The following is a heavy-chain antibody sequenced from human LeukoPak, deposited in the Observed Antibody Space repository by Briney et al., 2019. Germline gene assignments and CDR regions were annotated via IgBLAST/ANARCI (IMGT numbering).Heavy chain of an antibody. CDR1: GGSISSGGYS. J-gene: IGHJ6*02. CDR2: IYHSGST. V-gene: IGHV4-30-2*01. CDR3: ARGPLYSSSSNYYYYGMDV. Sequence: PSQTLSLTCAVSGGSISSGGYSWSWIRQPPGKGLEWIGYIYHSGSTYYNPSLKSRVTISVDRSKNQFSLKLSPVTAADTAVYYCARGPLYSSSSNYYYYGMDVWGQGTTVTVSS. D-gene: IGHD6-6*01.